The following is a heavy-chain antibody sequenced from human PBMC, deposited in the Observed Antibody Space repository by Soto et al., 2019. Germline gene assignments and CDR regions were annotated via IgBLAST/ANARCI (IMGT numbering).Heavy chain of an antibody. Sequence: PSETLSLTCTVSGGSISSSSYYWGWIRQPPGKGLEWIGSIYYSGSTYYNPSLKSRVTISVDTSKNQFSLKLSSVTAADTAVYCCATIVGATTVYYWGQGTLVTVSS. CDR1: GGSISSSSYY. D-gene: IGHD1-26*01. J-gene: IGHJ4*02. CDR2: IYYSGST. CDR3: ATIVGATTVYY. V-gene: IGHV4-39*01.